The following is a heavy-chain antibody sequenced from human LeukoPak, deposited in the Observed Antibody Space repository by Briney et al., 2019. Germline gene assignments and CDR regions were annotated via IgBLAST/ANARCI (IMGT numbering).Heavy chain of an antibody. V-gene: IGHV4-61*01. D-gene: IGHD6-19*01. CDR2: IYYSGST. J-gene: IGHJ4*02. Sequence: SETLSLTCTVSGGSISSSSYYWSWIRQPPGKGLEWIGYIYYSGSTNYNPSLKSRVTISVDTSKNQFSLKLSSVTAADTAVYYCARTPGGWYDYWGQGTLVTVSS. CDR3: ARTPGGWYDY. CDR1: GGSISSSSYY.